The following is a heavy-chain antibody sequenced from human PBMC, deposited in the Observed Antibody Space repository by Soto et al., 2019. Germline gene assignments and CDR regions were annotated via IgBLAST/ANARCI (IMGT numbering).Heavy chain of an antibody. CDR3: ARHDDSGFLIGGFDI. V-gene: IGHV4-39*01. CDR1: EGSVSSSSYY. CDR2: IFHSGST. J-gene: IGHJ3*02. Sequence: SETLSLTCTVSEGSVSSSSYYWGLIRQPPGKGLEWIGSIFHSGSTYYNPSLKSRVTISVDTSRNQFSLNLASVTAADTAVYYCARHDDSGFLIGGFDIWGQGTVVTVSS. D-gene: IGHD3-16*01.